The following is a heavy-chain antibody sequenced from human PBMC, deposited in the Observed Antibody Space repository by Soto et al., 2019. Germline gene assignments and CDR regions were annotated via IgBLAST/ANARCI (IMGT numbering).Heavy chain of an antibody. V-gene: IGHV4-59*01. CDR1: GDSISSYY. Sequence: SETLSLTCTVSGDSISSYYWNWIRQPPGKGLEWIGSVDSSGSTNSNPSLKSRVTMSIDTSKNQFSLKLSSVVAADTAVYYCARRSGVRIFGYYFDSWGQGALVT. CDR3: ARRSGVRIFGYYFDS. CDR2: VDSSGST. J-gene: IGHJ4*02. D-gene: IGHD3-3*01.